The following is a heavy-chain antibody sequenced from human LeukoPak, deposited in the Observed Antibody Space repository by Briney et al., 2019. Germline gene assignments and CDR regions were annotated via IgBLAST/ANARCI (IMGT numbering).Heavy chain of an antibody. D-gene: IGHD2-15*01. J-gene: IGHJ6*03. Sequence: GASVKVSCKASGYTFTSYGISWVQQAPGQGLEWMGWISAYNGNTNYAQKLQGRVTMTTDTSTSTAYMELRSLRSDDAAVYYCARDPRISNTGLYYYYYYYMDVWGKGTTVTVSS. V-gene: IGHV1-18*01. CDR2: ISAYNGNT. CDR1: GYTFTSYG. CDR3: ARDPRISNTGLYYYYYYYMDV.